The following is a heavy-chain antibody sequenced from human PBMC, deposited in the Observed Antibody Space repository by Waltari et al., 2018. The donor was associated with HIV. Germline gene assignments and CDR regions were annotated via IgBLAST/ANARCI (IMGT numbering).Heavy chain of an antibody. V-gene: IGHV4-59*01. Sequence: QVQLQESGPGLVKPSETLSLTCTVSGGSISSYYWSWIRQPPGKGLEWIGYIYYSGSTNYNPSLKSRVTISVDTSKNQFSLKLSSVTAADTAVYYCARGVDTAMALDYWGQGTLVTVSS. J-gene: IGHJ4*02. CDR3: ARGVDTAMALDY. CDR2: IYYSGST. CDR1: GGSISSYY. D-gene: IGHD5-18*01.